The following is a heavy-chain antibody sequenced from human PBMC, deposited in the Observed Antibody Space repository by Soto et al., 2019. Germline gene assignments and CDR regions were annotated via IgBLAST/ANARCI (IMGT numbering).Heavy chain of an antibody. CDR1: GGTFSTSA. Sequence: QVQLVQSGAEVKKPGSSVKVSCKASGGTFSTSAISWVRQDPGQGLEWVGGIMPVFPTPDYAQNFQGRVTITADESTTTAYLELTRLRADDTAVYYCARDKDRLQLGGNYYYILDVWGQGTAITVSS. CDR2: IMPVFPTP. V-gene: IGHV1-69*12. D-gene: IGHD1-1*01. CDR3: ARDKDRLQLGGNYYYILDV. J-gene: IGHJ6*02.